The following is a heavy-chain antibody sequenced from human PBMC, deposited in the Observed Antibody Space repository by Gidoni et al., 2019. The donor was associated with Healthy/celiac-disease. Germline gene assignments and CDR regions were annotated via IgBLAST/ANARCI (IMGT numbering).Heavy chain of an antibody. CDR2: INHSGST. Sequence: QVQLQQWGVGLLKPSETLSLTCAVYGGSFSGYYWSWIRQPPGKGLEWIGEINHSGSTNYNPSLKSRVTISVDTSKNQFSLKLSSVTAADTAVYYCARSPSHNMVRAFDPWGQGTLVTVSS. D-gene: IGHD3-10*01. CDR1: GGSFSGYY. CDR3: ARSPSHNMVRAFDP. J-gene: IGHJ5*02. V-gene: IGHV4-34*01.